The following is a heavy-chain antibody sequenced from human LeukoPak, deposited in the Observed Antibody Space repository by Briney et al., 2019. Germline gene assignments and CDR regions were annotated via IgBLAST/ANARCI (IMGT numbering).Heavy chain of an antibody. J-gene: IGHJ4*02. CDR1: GGILSKWS. CDR3: ASGGVTVYSYGPDY. V-gene: IGHV1-69*13. Sequence: ASVKVSCKASGGILSKWSISWVRQAPGQGLEWVGTIIPEFDEAHYAQKLQGRVTISADDSATAAYMELSSLRSDDTAVYYCASGGVTVYSYGPDYWGQGTLVAVSS. D-gene: IGHD5-18*01. CDR2: IIPEFDEA.